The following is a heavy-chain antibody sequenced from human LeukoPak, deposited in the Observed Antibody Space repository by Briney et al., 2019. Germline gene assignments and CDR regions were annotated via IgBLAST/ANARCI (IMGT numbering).Heavy chain of an antibody. CDR2: IKEDGSEK. CDR1: GFTFSIYR. V-gene: IGHV3-7*03. CDR3: AVPMRFDY. J-gene: IGHJ4*02. Sequence: GGSLRLSCAASGFTFSIYRMIWSPQAPGKGLEWVDNIKEDGSEKSYVDSVKGRFTISRDNAKNSLYLQMNSLRAEDTAVYYCAVPMRFDYWGQGTLVTVSS.